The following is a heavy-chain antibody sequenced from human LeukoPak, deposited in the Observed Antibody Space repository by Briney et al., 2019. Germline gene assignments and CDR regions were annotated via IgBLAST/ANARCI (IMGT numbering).Heavy chain of an antibody. J-gene: IGHJ4*02. CDR3: ARGSSFDGYCAPGDCQAGYYDM. CDR2: INHAGKT. CDR1: GDSFSRYV. D-gene: IGHD2-21*02. V-gene: IGHV4-34*01. Sequence: SETLSLTCAVYGDSFSRYVWNWVRQPPGKPLAYLGEINHAGKTNYNPSLRTRVILSVDSSKNQFSLRLTSVTAADTAVYFCARGSSFDGYCAPGDCQAGYYDMWGQGTPVMVSS.